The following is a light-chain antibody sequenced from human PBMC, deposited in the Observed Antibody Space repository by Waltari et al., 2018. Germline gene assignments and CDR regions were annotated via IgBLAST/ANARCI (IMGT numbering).Light chain of an antibody. J-gene: IGLJ1*01. CDR2: DVT. CDR1: SSDIGGYDY. Sequence: QSALTQPASVSGSPGQSITISCTGTSSDIGGYDYVSWYQQHPGKVPKLIIYDVTNRPAGVSNRFPASKSGNTASLSISGLQAEDEADYFCFSYTSSSTLVFGTGTKVTVL. V-gene: IGLV2-14*03. CDR3: FSYTSSSTLV.